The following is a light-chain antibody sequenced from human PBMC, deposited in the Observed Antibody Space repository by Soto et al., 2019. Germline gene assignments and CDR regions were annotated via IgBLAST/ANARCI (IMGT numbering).Light chain of an antibody. V-gene: IGLV1-40*01. Sequence: QSVLTQPPSVSGAPGQRVTISCTGSSSNVGGGYDVHWYQQLPGTAPKLLIYGNTNRPSGVPDRFSGSKSGTSASLAITGLQAEDEAEYYCQSYDSSLSGYVVFGGGTKLTVL. CDR3: QSYDSSLSGYVV. CDR1: SSNVGGGYD. J-gene: IGLJ2*01. CDR2: GNT.